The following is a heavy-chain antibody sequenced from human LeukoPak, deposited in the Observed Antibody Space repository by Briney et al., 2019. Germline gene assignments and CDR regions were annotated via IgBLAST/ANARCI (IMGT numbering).Heavy chain of an antibody. Sequence: SETLSLTCAVYGGSFSGYYWSWIRQPPGKGLEWIGEINHSGSTNYNPSLKSRVTISVDTSKNQFSLKLSSVTAADTAVYYCAGLADSSGYYGLNWFDPWGQGTLVPVSS. CDR1: GGSFSGYY. CDR2: INHSGST. J-gene: IGHJ5*02. CDR3: AGLADSSGYYGLNWFDP. D-gene: IGHD3-22*01. V-gene: IGHV4-34*01.